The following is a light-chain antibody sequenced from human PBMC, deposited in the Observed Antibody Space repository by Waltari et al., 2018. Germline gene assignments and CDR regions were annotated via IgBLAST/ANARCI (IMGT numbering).Light chain of an antibody. V-gene: IGLV1-44*01. CDR3: ATWDDRLTGVV. J-gene: IGLJ2*01. CDR1: NSNLGSNT. Sequence: QSVLTQPPSASGTPGQRVTISCSGSNSNLGSNTVNWYQQLPGTAPRLLIYSNDHRPSGVPDRFSGSKSGTSASLAISGLQSEDEADYYCATWDDRLTGVVFGGGTKVTVL. CDR2: SND.